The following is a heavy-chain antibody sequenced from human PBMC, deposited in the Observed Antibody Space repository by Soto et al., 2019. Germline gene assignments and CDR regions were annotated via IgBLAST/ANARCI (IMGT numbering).Heavy chain of an antibody. D-gene: IGHD1-26*01. V-gene: IGHV4-30-2*01. CDR2: MYHSGST. Sequence: SETLSLTCAVSGGSISSSDYSWSWIRQAPGKGLEWIGYMYHSGSTYYNPSLKSRVTISVDRSKNQLSLKLSSVTAADTAVYYCARGDLGNTTDDFNIWGQGTMVTVSS. CDR3: ARGDLGNTTDDFNI. CDR1: GGSISSSDYS. J-gene: IGHJ3*02.